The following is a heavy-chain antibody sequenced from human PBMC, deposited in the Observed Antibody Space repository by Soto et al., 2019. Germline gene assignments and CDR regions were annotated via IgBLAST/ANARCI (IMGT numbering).Heavy chain of an antibody. D-gene: IGHD3-16*01. CDR3: AKPSAYYVLTPPDYYYYGMAV. J-gene: IGHJ6*02. CDR2: LSYDGSNQ. CDR1: GFTFSRYG. V-gene: IGHV3-30*18. Sequence: QVQLVESGGGVVQPGRSLRLSCAASGFTFSRYGLHWVRQAPGKGLECVAVLSYDGSNQYYADSVKGRFTISRDNSKNTLHLQMNSLRAEDSASYYCAKPSAYYVLTPPDYYYYGMAVCGQRTTVTVSS.